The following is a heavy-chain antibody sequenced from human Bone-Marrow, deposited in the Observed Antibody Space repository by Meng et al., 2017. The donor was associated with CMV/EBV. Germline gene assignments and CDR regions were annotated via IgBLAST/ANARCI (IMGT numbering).Heavy chain of an antibody. V-gene: IGHV4-34*01. CDR3: ARMIAAAFDY. CDR2: IKHSGST. J-gene: IGHJ4*02. CDR1: GGSFSGYY. Sequence: GSLRLSCAVYGGSFSGYYWSWIRQPPGKGLEWIGEIKHSGSTNYNPSLKSRVTISVDTSKNQFSLKLSSVTAADTAVYYCARMIAAAFDYWGQGTLVTVSS. D-gene: IGHD6-13*01.